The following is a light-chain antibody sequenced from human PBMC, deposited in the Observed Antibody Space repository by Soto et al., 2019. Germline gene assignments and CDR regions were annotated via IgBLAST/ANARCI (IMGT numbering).Light chain of an antibody. Sequence: QSALTQPASVSGSPGQSITISCTGTSSDVGGYNYVSWYQQHPGKAPKLMIYEVINRPPGVSHRFSGSKSGNTASLTISGLQAEDEADYYCSSYTNTITRVFGGGTKVTVL. V-gene: IGLV2-14*01. CDR3: SSYTNTITRV. J-gene: IGLJ3*02. CDR2: EVI. CDR1: SSDVGGYNY.